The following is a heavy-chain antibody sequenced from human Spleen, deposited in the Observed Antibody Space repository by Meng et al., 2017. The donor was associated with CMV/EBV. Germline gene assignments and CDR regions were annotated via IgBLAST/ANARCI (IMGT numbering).Heavy chain of an antibody. CDR1: GFIFDDYG. Sequence: CAASGFIFDDYGLSWVRQAPGKGLEWVAGINWNSGSTGYADSVKSRFTISRDIAKKSLYLQMKSLRAEDTALYYCARGGTFDWNYEDYWGQGTLVTVSS. CDR3: ARGGTFDWNYEDY. CDR2: INWNSGST. V-gene: IGHV3-20*04. J-gene: IGHJ4*02. D-gene: IGHD1-7*01.